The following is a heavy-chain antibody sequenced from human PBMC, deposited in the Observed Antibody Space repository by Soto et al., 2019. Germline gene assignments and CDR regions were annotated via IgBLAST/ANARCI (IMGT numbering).Heavy chain of an antibody. CDR1: GFTFSSYA. Sequence: GGSLRLSCAASGFTFSSYAMSWVRQAPGKGLEWVSAISGSGGSTYYADSVKGRFTISRDNSKNTLYLQMNSLRAEDTAVYYCAKDEGAASYYDSSGSIDYWGQGTLVTVSS. V-gene: IGHV3-23*01. CDR3: AKDEGAASYYDSSGSIDY. J-gene: IGHJ4*02. CDR2: ISGSGGST. D-gene: IGHD3-22*01.